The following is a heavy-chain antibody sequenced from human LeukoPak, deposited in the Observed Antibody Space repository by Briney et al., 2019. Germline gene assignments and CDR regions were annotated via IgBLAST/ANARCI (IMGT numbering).Heavy chain of an antibody. J-gene: IGHJ3*02. V-gene: IGHV4-39*07. Sequence: SETLSLTCTVSGDSISSSRHSWGWIRQPPGKGLEWIGSIPYSGSTYYNPSLKTRVTMSVDTSKNQFSLKLSSVTAADTAVYYCARGPQYCSDGSCYSYAFDIWGQGTMVTVSS. CDR3: ARGPQYCSDGSCYSYAFDI. D-gene: IGHD2-15*01. CDR1: GDSISSSRHS. CDR2: IPYSGST.